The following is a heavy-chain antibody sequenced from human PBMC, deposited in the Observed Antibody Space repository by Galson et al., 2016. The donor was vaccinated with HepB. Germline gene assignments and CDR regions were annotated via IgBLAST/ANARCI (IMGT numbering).Heavy chain of an antibody. D-gene: IGHD6-19*01. CDR3: ARGMGVEVVVTEEEYFPH. J-gene: IGHJ1*01. CDR2: ITGRSSHT. Sequence: SLRLSCAASGFAFEADNMNWVRQAPGKGLEWISSITGRSSHTYYADSVRGRFAISRDNAKNSLYLQMNSLRPADTAVYYCARGMGVEVVVTEEEYFPHWGQGILVSVSS. V-gene: IGHV3-21*06. CDR1: GFAFEADN.